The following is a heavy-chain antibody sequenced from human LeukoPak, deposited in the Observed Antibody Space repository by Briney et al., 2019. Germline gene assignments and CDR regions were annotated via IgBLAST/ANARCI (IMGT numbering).Heavy chain of an antibody. J-gene: IGHJ4*02. Sequence: ASVKVSCKASGYTFTSYGMSWVRQAPGQGLEWMGWFSAYSGKTNYAQKLQGRVTMTTDTSTSTAYMELRSLRSDDTAVYYCARDRIAVAGTPPPLGYWGQGTLVTVSS. CDR1: GYTFTSYG. D-gene: IGHD6-19*01. CDR3: ARDRIAVAGTPPPLGY. CDR2: FSAYSGKT. V-gene: IGHV1-18*01.